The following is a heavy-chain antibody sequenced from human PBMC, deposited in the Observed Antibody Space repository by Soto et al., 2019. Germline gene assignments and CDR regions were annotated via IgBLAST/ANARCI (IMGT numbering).Heavy chain of an antibody. Sequence: QVQLVQSGAEVKKPGASVKISCKASGYTFTSYYMHWVRHAPGQGLEWMGIINPSGGSTNYAQKLQGRVAMTRDTSTSTVYMELNSLRSEDTAVYYCARPPSPGCINAVCYPLDYWGQGTLVTVSS. CDR3: ARPPSPGCINAVCYPLDY. D-gene: IGHD2-8*01. J-gene: IGHJ4*02. CDR2: INPSGGST. CDR1: GYTFTSYY. V-gene: IGHV1-46*01.